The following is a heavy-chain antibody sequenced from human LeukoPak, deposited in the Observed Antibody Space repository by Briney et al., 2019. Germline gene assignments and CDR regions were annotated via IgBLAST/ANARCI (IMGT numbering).Heavy chain of an antibody. D-gene: IGHD6-13*01. V-gene: IGHV4-38-2*02. Sequence: SETLSLTCTVSGYSISSGYYWGWIRQPPGKGLEWIGSIYHSGSTYYNPSLKSRVTISVDTSKNQFSLKLSSVTAADTAVYYCARWIAAADLYDGFDIWGQGTMVTVSS. CDR1: GYSISSGYY. CDR2: IYHSGST. CDR3: ARWIAAADLYDGFDI. J-gene: IGHJ3*02.